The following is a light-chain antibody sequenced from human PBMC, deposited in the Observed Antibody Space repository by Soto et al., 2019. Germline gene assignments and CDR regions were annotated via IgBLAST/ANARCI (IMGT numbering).Light chain of an antibody. Sequence: QSVLTQPPSASESPGQRVTISCSGSSSNVGSNAVNWYQQLPGTAPTLLIYSNNERLSGVPDRFSGSKSGTSASLPISGLQSEDEADYYCATWDDSMNGYVFGTGTKVTVL. CDR1: SSNVGSNA. CDR2: SNN. J-gene: IGLJ1*01. CDR3: ATWDDSMNGYV. V-gene: IGLV1-44*01.